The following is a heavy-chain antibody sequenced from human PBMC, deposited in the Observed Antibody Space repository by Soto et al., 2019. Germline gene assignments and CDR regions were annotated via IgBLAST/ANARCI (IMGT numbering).Heavy chain of an antibody. V-gene: IGHV5-51*01. CDR1: GYSFTSYW. J-gene: IGHJ6*02. CDR3: ARRRVVVAAQYYYYYGMDV. D-gene: IGHD2-15*01. Sequence: HGESLKISCKGSGYSFTSYWIGWVRQMPGKGLEWMGIIYPGDSDTRYSPSFQGQVTISADKSISTAYLQWSSLKASDTAMYYCARRRVVVAAQYYYYYGMDVWGQGTTVTVSS. CDR2: IYPGDSDT.